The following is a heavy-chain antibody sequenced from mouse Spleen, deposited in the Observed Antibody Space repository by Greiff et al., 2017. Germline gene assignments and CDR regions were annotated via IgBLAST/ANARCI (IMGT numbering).Heavy chain of an antibody. D-gene: IGHD2-1*01. CDR3: ARPYGNYVYYYAMDY. CDR1: GYAFTNYL. CDR2: INPGSGGT. V-gene: IGHV1-54*01. Sequence: QVQLKQSGAELVRPGTSVKVSCKASGYAFTNYLIEWVKQRPGQGLEWIGVINPGSGGTNYNEKFKGKATLTADKSSSTAYMQLSSLTSEDSAVYFCARPYGNYVYYYAMDYWGQGTSVTVSS. J-gene: IGHJ4*01.